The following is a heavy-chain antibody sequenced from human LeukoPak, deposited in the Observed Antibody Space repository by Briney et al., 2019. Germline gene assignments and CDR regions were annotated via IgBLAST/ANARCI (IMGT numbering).Heavy chain of an antibody. J-gene: IGHJ4*02. V-gene: IGHV3-23*01. CDR3: AKARRNVVGGNDY. Sequence: GGSLRLPCAASGFTFSSYAMSWVRQAPGKGLEWVSAISGSGGSTYYADSVKGRFTISRDNSKNTLYLQMNSLRAEDTAVYYCAKARRNVVGGNDYWGQGTLVTVSS. CDR1: GFTFSSYA. D-gene: IGHD1-26*01. CDR2: ISGSGGST.